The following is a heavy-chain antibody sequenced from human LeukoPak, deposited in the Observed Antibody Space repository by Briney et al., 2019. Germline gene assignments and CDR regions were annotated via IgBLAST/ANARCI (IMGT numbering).Heavy chain of an antibody. CDR2: IYYSGST. CDR3: ARDGSTIATPGVDY. D-gene: IGHD6-6*01. Sequence: PSQTLSLTCTVSGGSISTGGYYWGWIRQPPGKGLEWIGSIYYSGSTYYNPSLKSRVTISVDTSKNQFSLKLSSVTAADTAVYYCARDGSTIATPGVDYWGQGTLVTVSS. J-gene: IGHJ4*02. CDR1: GGSISTGGYY. V-gene: IGHV4-39*02.